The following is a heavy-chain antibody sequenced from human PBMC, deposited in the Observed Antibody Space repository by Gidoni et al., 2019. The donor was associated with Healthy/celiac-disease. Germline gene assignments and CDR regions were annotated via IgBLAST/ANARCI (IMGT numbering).Heavy chain of an antibody. Sequence: TYYNPSLKSRVTISVDTSKNQFSLKLSSVTAADTAVYYCASSYYYGSGLSDWGQGTLVTVCS. CDR3: ASSYYYGSGLSD. D-gene: IGHD3-10*01. J-gene: IGHJ4*02. V-gene: IGHV4-30-2*05. CDR2: T.